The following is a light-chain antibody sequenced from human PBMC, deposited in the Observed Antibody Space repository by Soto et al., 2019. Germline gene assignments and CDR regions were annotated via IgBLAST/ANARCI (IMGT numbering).Light chain of an antibody. CDR2: DAS. CDR3: QQYDKWFSIT. J-gene: IGKJ5*01. Sequence: EIVMTQSPATLSVSPGEGATLSCRASQSVGGKLVWYQQKAGQAPRPLIFDASTRATGIPARFSGSGSGTEFTLTISRLEPEDFAVYYCQQYDKWFSITFGQGTRLEIK. CDR1: QSVGGK. V-gene: IGKV3-15*01.